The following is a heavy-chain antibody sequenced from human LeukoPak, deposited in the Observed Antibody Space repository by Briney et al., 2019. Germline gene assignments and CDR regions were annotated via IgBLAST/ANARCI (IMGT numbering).Heavy chain of an antibody. CDR1: GFTFSSYA. D-gene: IGHD6-13*01. CDR2: ISGSGGST. J-gene: IGHJ4*02. CDR3: AKVVAAGTHFDY. Sequence: QAGGSLRLSCAASGFTFSSYAMSWVRQAPGKGLEWVSAISGSGGSTYYADSVKGRFTISRDNSKNTLYLQMNSLRAEDTAVYYCAKVVAAGTHFDYWGQGTLVTVSS. V-gene: IGHV3-23*01.